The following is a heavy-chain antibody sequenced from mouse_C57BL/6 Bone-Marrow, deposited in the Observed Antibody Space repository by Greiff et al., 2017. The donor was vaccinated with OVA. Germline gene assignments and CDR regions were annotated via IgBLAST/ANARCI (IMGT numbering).Heavy chain of an antibody. V-gene: IGHV1-64*01. D-gene: IGHD1-1*01. CDR3: ASPITTVDY. CDR2: IHPNSGST. Sequence: QVHVKQPGAELVKPGASVKLSCKASGYTFTSYWMHWVKQRPGQGLEWIGMIHPNSGSTNYNEKFKSKATLTVDKSSSTAYMQLSSLTSEDSAVYYCASPITTVDYWGQGTTLTVSS. CDR1: GYTFTSYW. J-gene: IGHJ2*01.